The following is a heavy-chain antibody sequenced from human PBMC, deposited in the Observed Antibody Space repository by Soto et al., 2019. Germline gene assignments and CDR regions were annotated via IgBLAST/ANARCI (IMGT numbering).Heavy chain of an antibody. J-gene: IGHJ4*02. D-gene: IGHD5-12*01. CDR1: GFTFSGSA. CDR3: TSPLYSGYDENFDY. CDR2: IRSKANSYAT. Sequence: QPGGSLRLSCAASGFTFSGSAMHWVRQASGKGLEWVGRIRSKANSYATAYAASVKGRFTISRDDSKNTAYLQMNSLKTEDTAVYYCTSPLYSGYDENFDYWGQGTLVTVSS. V-gene: IGHV3-73*01.